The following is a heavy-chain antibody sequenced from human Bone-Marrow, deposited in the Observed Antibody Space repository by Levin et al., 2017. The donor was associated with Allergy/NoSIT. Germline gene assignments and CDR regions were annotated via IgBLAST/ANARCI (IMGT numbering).Heavy chain of an antibody. CDR1: GFIFRSYY. D-gene: IGHD3-22*01. CDR2: ISPSGIDI. CDR3: AREYYYDRSGYYPIDF. Sequence: GGSLRLSCAASGFIFRSYYMNWVRQAPGKGLELVSSISPSGIDIYYADSVKGRFTISRDNDGNSLSLQMSRLGAEDTAVYYCAREYYYDRSGYYPIDFWGHGTLVTVSS. V-gene: IGHV3-21*06. J-gene: IGHJ4*01.